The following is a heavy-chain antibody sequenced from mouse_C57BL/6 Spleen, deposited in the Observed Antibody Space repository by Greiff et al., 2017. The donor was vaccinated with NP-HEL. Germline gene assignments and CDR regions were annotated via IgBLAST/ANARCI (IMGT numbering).Heavy chain of an antibody. D-gene: IGHD1-1*01. CDR3: ASTVVGDWYFDV. J-gene: IGHJ1*03. CDR1: GYTFTSYW. V-gene: IGHV1-69*01. CDR2: IDPSDSYT. Sequence: QVQLQQPGAELVMPGASVKLSCKASGYTFTSYWMHWVKQSPGQGLEWIGEIDPSDSYTNYNQKFKGKSTLTVDKSSSTAYMQLSSLTSEDSAVYYCASTVVGDWYFDVWGTGTTVTVSS.